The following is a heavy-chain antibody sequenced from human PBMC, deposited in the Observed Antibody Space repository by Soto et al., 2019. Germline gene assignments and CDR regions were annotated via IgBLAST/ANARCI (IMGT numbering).Heavy chain of an antibody. Sequence: ETLSLTCTVSGDSISAYSWSWVRQPPGKGLEWIGYIYHSGSTYYNPSLKSRVTISVDTSKNQFSLKLISVTAADTAKYFCAREGNLGRWLQPLDFWGQGTLVTVSS. CDR2: IYHSGST. J-gene: IGHJ4*02. CDR1: GDSISAYS. V-gene: IGHV4-59*01. CDR3: AREGNLGRWLQPLDF. D-gene: IGHD5-12*01.